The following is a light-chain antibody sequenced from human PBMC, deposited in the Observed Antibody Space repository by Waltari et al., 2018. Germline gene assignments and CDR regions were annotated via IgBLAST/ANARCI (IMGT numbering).Light chain of an antibody. CDR1: QSISKW. V-gene: IGKV1-5*03. CDR3: QQYNSYSLLS. J-gene: IGKJ4*02. CDR2: TAS. Sequence: DIQMTQSPSTLSASVGDRVIFSCRASQSISKWLAWYQQKPAQAPKLLIYTASTLESGVPSRFSGSGSVTEFTLTISSLQPEDFATDYCQQYNSYSLLSFGEGTKVEIK.